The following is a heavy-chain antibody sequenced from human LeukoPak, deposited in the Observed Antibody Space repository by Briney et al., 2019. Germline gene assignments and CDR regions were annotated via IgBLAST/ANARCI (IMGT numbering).Heavy chain of an antibody. Sequence: SVKVSCKASGGTFSSYAISWVRQAPGQGLEWMGGIIPIFGTANYAQKFQGRVTITADESTSTAYMELSSLRSEDTAVYYCARDAPSDFKHDYGDYRKSTCYYYYGMDVWGQGTTVTVSS. V-gene: IGHV1-69*13. CDR3: ARDAPSDFKHDYGDYRKSTCYYYYGMDV. D-gene: IGHD4-17*01. CDR1: GGTFSSYA. J-gene: IGHJ6*02. CDR2: IIPIFGTA.